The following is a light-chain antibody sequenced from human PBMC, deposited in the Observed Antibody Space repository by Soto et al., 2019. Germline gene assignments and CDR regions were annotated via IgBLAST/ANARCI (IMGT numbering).Light chain of an antibody. CDR1: QSISSY. V-gene: IGKV1-16*01. J-gene: IGKJ1*01. CDR2: AAS. CDR3: QQYNSYSVT. Sequence: IQMTQSPSSMSASVGYRVTITCRASQSISSYLNWYQHKPGKAPKLLIYAASSLQTGVPSRFSGSRSGADFTLTINSLKHEDFATYYCQQYNSYSVTFGQGTKVDIK.